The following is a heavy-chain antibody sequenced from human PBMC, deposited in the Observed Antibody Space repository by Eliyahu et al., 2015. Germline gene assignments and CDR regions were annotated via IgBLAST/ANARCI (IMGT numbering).Heavy chain of an antibody. J-gene: IGHJ4*02. D-gene: IGHD3-10*01. V-gene: IGHV4-34*01. CDR1: GGSFSGYY. CDR2: INHSGST. CDR3: AAFRVRGY. Sequence: QVQLQQWGAGLLKPSETLSLTCAVYGGSFSGYYWSWIRQPPGKGLEWIGEINHSGSTNYNPSLKSRVTISVDTPKNQFSLKLSSVTAADTAVYYCAAFRVRGYWGQGTLVTVSS.